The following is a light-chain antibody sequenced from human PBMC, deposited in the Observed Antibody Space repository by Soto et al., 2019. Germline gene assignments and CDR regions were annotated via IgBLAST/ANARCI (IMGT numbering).Light chain of an antibody. Sequence: DIQLTQSPRTLSASVGDRVTITCRASQSISTWLAWYQQKPGKAPKLLIYDVSTLQSAVASRFNGSGSENDFPITISSLQHDYFATYYCQQYNAYYTFGPGTKVEIK. V-gene: IGKV1-5*01. J-gene: IGKJ2*01. CDR3: QQYNAYYT. CDR2: DVS. CDR1: QSISTW.